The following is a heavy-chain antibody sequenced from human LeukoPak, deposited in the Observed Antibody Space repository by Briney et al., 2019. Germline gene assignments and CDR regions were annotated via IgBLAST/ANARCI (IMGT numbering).Heavy chain of an antibody. CDR1: GGSISSYY. CDR3: ARGIPLAYYDILTGYPTTIFDY. V-gene: IGHV4-59*01. CDR2: IYYSGST. Sequence: SETLSLTCTVSGGSISSYYWSWIRQPPGKGLEWIGYIYYSGSTNYNPSLKSRVTISVDTPKNQFSLKLSSVTAADTAVYYCARGIPLAYYDILTGYPTTIFDYWGQGTLVTVSS. D-gene: IGHD3-9*01. J-gene: IGHJ4*02.